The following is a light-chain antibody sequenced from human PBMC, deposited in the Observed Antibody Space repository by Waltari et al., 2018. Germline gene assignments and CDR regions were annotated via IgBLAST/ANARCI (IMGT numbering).Light chain of an antibody. CDR1: QHVRSSY. V-gene: IGKV3-20*01. CDR3: QQYGTLIT. Sequence: EIVLTQSPGTLSLSPGERATLSCRASQHVRSSYLAWYLQKPGQAPRLVIYGASSRATGIPDRFSGSGSGTDFTLTISRLEPDDFAVYYCQQYGTLITFGQGTRLEIK. CDR2: GAS. J-gene: IGKJ5*01.